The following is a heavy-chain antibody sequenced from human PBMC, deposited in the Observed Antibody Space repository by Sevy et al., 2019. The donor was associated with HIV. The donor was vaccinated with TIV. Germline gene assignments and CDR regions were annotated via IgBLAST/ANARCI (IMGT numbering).Heavy chain of an antibody. V-gene: IGHV4-4*02. CDR2: IYHSGNT. CDR1: GDSIVNNKW. J-gene: IGHJ4*02. Sequence: SETLSLTCAVSGDSIVNNKWWSWVRQPPGKGLDWIGEIYHSGNTNYNPSLKSRVTISIDKSKNHLSLKLGSVTAADTAVYYCVREGTTTSFDYWGQGTLVTVSS. CDR3: VREGTTTSFDY. D-gene: IGHD1-26*01.